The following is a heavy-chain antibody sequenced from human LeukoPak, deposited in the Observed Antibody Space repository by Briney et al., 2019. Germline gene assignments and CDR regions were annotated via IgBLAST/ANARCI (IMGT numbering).Heavy chain of an antibody. Sequence: SETLSLTCTVSGGSINNYYWSWIRQPPGKGLEWIGEINHSGSTNYNPSLKSRVTISVDTSKNQFSLKLSSVTAADTAVYYCARSGRSGWYPIGSPLDYWGQGTLVTVSS. CDR3: ARSGRSGWYPIGSPLDY. J-gene: IGHJ4*02. V-gene: IGHV4-34*01. CDR1: GGSINNYY. D-gene: IGHD6-19*01. CDR2: INHSGST.